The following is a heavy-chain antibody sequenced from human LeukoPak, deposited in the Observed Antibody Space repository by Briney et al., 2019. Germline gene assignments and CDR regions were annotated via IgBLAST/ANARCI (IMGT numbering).Heavy chain of an antibody. D-gene: IGHD3-3*01. J-gene: IGHJ4*02. CDR1: GGSISSYY. Sequence: SETLSLTCTVSGGSISSYYWSWIRQPPGKGLEWIGYIYYSGSTSYNPSLKSRVTISVDTSKNQFSLKLSSVTAADTAVYYCARVSYDFWSGQGGYYFDYWGQGTLVTVSS. V-gene: IGHV4-59*01. CDR3: ARVSYDFWSGQGGYYFDY. CDR2: IYYSGST.